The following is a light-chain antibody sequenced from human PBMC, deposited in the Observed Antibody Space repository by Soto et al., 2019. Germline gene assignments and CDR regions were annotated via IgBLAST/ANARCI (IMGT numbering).Light chain of an antibody. Sequence: EIVMTQSPATLSVSPGETATLSCRASQSVSYNLAWYQQKPGQGPRLLIYGAFTRATGIPARFSGSGSGTEFTLTISSLQSEDFVVYYCQQYKNWPPLTFGGGTKVEIK. V-gene: IGKV3-15*01. CDR3: QQYKNWPPLT. CDR2: GAF. J-gene: IGKJ4*01. CDR1: QSVSYN.